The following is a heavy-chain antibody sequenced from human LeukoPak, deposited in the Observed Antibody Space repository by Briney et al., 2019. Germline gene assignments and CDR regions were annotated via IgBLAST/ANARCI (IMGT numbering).Heavy chain of an antibody. CDR2: INLEGSVR. Sequence: GGSLRLSCAASGFTFSGYWMSWVRQAPGKGLEWVAKINLEGSVRHKVDSARGGFTISRDNAKNSLYLQMNSLRAEDTALYYCATSDDSSGSDWGQGTLVTVSS. CDR1: GFTFSGYW. V-gene: IGHV3-7*01. D-gene: IGHD3-22*01. CDR3: ATSDDSSGSD. J-gene: IGHJ4*02.